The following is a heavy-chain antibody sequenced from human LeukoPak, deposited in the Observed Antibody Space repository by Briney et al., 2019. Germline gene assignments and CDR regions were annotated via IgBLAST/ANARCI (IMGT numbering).Heavy chain of an antibody. CDR2: IYPGDSDI. Sequence: GESLKISCKGSGYSFTTYWIGWVRQMPGKGLEWMGIIYPGDSDIRYSPSFQGQVTISADKSISTAYLQWSSLKAPDTAMYYCARQGYCSGGSCFSAAFDIWGQGTMVTVSS. V-gene: IGHV5-51*01. CDR3: ARQGYCSGGSCFSAAFDI. D-gene: IGHD2-15*01. J-gene: IGHJ3*02. CDR1: GYSFTTYW.